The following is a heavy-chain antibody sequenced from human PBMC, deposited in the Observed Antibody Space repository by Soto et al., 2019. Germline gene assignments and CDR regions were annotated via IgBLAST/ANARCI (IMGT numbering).Heavy chain of an antibody. V-gene: IGHV3-15*01. D-gene: IGHD3-10*01. CDR3: TTVNLFIVGEWDVYYMDV. CDR2: IKSKTDGGTT. Sequence: EVQLVESGGGLVKPGGSLSLSCAASGFTFSNAWMSWVRQAPGKGLEWVGRIKSKTDGGTTDYAAPVKGRFTISRDDSKNTLYLQMNSLKTEDPAVYYCTTVNLFIVGEWDVYYMDVWGKGTTVTVSS. J-gene: IGHJ6*03. CDR1: GFTFSNAW.